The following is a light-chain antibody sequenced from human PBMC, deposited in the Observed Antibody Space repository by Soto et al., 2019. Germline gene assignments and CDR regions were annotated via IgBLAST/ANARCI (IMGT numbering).Light chain of an antibody. Sequence: EIVMTQSPATLSMSPGERATHSCRASQSVSSNLAWYQQKPGQAPRLLIYGASARATGIPARFSGSGSGTDFTLTISSLQSEDLAVYYCQQFKNKPYTFGQGTKLEI. CDR3: QQFKNKPYT. CDR2: GAS. V-gene: IGKV3-15*01. CDR1: QSVSSN. J-gene: IGKJ2*01.